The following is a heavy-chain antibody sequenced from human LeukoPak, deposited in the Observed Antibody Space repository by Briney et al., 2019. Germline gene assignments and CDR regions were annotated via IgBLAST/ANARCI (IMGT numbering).Heavy chain of an antibody. CDR2: IYYSGST. CDR1: GGSISSSSYY. J-gene: IGHJ4*02. D-gene: IGHD3-3*01. CDR3: ASRSYYDSWSGYTNTFDY. Sequence: PSETLSLTCTVSGGSISSSSYYWGWIRQPPGKGLEWIGSIYYSGSTYYNPSLKSRVTISVDTSKNQFSLKLSSVTAADTAVYYCASRSYYDSWSGYTNTFDYWGQGTLVTVSS. V-gene: IGHV4-39*01.